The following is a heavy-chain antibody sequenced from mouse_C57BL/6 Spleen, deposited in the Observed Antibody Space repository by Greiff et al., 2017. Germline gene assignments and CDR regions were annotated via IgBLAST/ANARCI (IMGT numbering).Heavy chain of an antibody. Sequence: EVQLQQSGPELVKPGASVKISCKASGYTFTDYYMNWVKQSHGKGLEWIGDINPNNGGTSYNQKFKGKATLPVDKSSSTAYMELRSLTSEDSAVYYCARGYSWYFDVWGTGTTVTVSS. CDR2: INPNNGGT. CDR1: GYTFTDYY. J-gene: IGHJ1*03. V-gene: IGHV1-26*01. CDR3: ARGYSWYFDV. D-gene: IGHD2-3*01.